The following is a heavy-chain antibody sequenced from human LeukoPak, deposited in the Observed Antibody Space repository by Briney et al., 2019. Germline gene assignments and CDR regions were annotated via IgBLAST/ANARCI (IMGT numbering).Heavy chain of an antibody. Sequence: PGGSLRLSCAASGFTFSSYAMHWVRQAPGKGLEWVAVISYDGSNKYYADSVKGRFTISRDNSKNTLYLQMNSLRAEDTAVYYCARYDARYGMDVWGQGITATVSS. D-gene: IGHD1-1*01. J-gene: IGHJ6*02. CDR2: ISYDGSNK. CDR3: ARYDARYGMDV. CDR1: GFTFSSYA. V-gene: IGHV3-30-3*01.